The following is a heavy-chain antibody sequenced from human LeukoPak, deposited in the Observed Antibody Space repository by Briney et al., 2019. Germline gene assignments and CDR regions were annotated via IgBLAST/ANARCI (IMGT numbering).Heavy chain of an antibody. CDR3: AKSERRYCSSTSCFFPFDY. J-gene: IGHJ4*02. D-gene: IGHD2-2*01. V-gene: IGHV3-33*06. CDR1: GFTLSSYG. Sequence: GRSLRLSCAASGFTLSSYGMHWVRQAPGKGLEWVAVIWYDGSNKYYADSVKGRFTISRDNSKNTLYLQMNSLRAEDTAVYYCAKSERRYCSSTSCFFPFDYWGQGTLVTVYS. CDR2: IWYDGSNK.